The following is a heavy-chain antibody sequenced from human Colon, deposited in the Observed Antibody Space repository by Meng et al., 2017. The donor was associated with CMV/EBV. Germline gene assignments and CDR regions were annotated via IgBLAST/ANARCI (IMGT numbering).Heavy chain of an antibody. CDR2: ISPGDDNG. J-gene: IGHJ4*02. CDR1: GYSFSNYV. Sequence: QVQLVQSGAEVKKAGASVRVSCKASGYSFSNYVLHWVRQAPGQGLEWMGRISPGDDNGKYSQKFQGRVAITKDTSASTAYLDLSSLKSEDTAVYYCAITSLFDYWGQGTLVTVSS. V-gene: IGHV1-3*01. CDR3: AITSLFDY.